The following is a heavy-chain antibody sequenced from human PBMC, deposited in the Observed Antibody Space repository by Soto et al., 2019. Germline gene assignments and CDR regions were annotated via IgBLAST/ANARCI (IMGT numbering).Heavy chain of an antibody. D-gene: IGHD2-21*01. V-gene: IGHV4-61*01. CDR1: GGSVSSGSYY. J-gene: IGHJ6*02. CDR2: IYYSGST. Sequence: SETLSLTCTVSGGSVSSGSYYWSWIRQPPGKGLEWIGYIYYSGSTNYNPSLKSRVTISVDTSKNQFSLKLSSVTAADTAVYYCARVPLIGYYYYGMDVWGQGTTVTVSS. CDR3: ARVPLIGYYYYGMDV.